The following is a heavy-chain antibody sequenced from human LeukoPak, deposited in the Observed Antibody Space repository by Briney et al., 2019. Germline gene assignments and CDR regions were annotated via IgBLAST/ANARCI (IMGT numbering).Heavy chain of an antibody. D-gene: IGHD6-13*01. CDR2: ISGSGGST. CDR3: AKGIAAGTSVMRYFDL. V-gene: IGHV3-23*01. CDR1: GFTFSSYA. J-gene: IGHJ2*01. Sequence: GGSLRLSCAACGFTFSSYAMSWVRQAPGKGLEWVSAISGSGGSTYYADSAKGRFTISRDNSKNTLYLQMNSLRAEDTAVYYCAKGIAAGTSVMRYFDLWGRGTLVTVSS.